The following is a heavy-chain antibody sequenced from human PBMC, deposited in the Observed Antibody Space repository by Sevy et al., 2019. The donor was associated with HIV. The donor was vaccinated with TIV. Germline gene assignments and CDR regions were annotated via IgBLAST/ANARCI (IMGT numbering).Heavy chain of an antibody. D-gene: IGHD3-16*01. CDR3: VKDFGGPTDY. CDR1: GFSITSYW. CDR2: MNEAGSVT. Sequence: GGTLRLSCAGSGFSITSYWMHWVRQDPGKGQVWVSRMNEAGSVTNHADSVRGRFTISRDNAKNTLYLQMNSLRVEDTALYYCVKDFGGPTDYWGQGTLVTVSS. J-gene: IGHJ4*02. V-gene: IGHV3-74*01.